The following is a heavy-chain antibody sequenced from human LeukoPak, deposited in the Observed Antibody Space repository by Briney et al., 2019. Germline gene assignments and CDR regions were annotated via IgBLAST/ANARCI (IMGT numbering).Heavy chain of an antibody. CDR1: GFTFSSYS. CDR3: ARSTLLEWLLS. D-gene: IGHD3-3*01. V-gene: IGHV3-48*01. J-gene: IGHJ4*02. CDR2: ISSSSSTI. Sequence: GGSLRLSCAASGFTFSSYSMNWVRQAPGKGLEWVSSISSSSSTIYYADSVKGRFTISRDNAKNSLYLQMNSLRAEDTAVYYCARSTLLEWLLSWGQGTLVTVSS.